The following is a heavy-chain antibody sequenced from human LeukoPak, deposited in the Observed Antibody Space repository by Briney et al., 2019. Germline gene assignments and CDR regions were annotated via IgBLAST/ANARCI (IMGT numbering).Heavy chain of an antibody. J-gene: IGHJ4*02. V-gene: IGHV4-31*03. CDR2: ISYSGST. D-gene: IGHD6-19*01. CDR1: GGSITNGSYY. CDR3: ARQGVAGTRDY. Sequence: PSETLSLTCTVSGGSITNGSYYWSWIRQHPRKGLEWIGYISYSGSTYYNPSLKSRVTISLGPSKNQFSLRLTSVTAADTAVYYCARQGVAGTRDYWGQGTLVTVSS.